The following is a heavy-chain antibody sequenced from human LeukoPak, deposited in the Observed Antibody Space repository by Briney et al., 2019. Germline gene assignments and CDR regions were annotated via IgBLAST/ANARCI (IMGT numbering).Heavy chain of an antibody. Sequence: GGALRLTCAASGFTFSDYSMNWVRQAPGKGLEWVASISSSSPYIYYTDSVKGRFTISRDNAKNSLYLQMNSLRAEDTAVYYCARLYSRVGPFDYWGQGTLVTVSS. D-gene: IGHD5-18*01. CDR2: ISSSSPYI. J-gene: IGHJ4*02. CDR1: GFTFSDYS. CDR3: ARLYSRVGPFDY. V-gene: IGHV3-21*01.